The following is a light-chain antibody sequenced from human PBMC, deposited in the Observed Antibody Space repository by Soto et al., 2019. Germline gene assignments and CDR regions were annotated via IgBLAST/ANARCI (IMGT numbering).Light chain of an antibody. CDR3: QQYNNWPSIT. CDR2: DAS. Sequence: EIVMTQSPATLSVSPGERAALSCRASQSVSSNLAWYQQKPGQAPRLLIYDASSRATGIPDRFSGSGSGTDFTLTISRLDPEDFAVYYCQQYNNWPSITFGQGTRLEIK. V-gene: IGKV3D-15*01. CDR1: QSVSSN. J-gene: IGKJ5*01.